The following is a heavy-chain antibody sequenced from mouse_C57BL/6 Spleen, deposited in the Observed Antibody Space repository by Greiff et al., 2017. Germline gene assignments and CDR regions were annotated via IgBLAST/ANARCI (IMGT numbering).Heavy chain of an antibody. J-gene: IGHJ3*01. CDR2: ISSGSSTI. CDR1: GFTFSDYG. D-gene: IGHD2-12*01. CDR3: ARSAYDTWFAY. V-gene: IGHV5-17*01. Sequence: EVNVVESGGGLVKPGGSLKLSCAASGFTFSDYGMHWVRQAPEKGLEWVAYISSGSSTIYYADTVKGRFTSSRDNAKNTRFLQMTSLRSEDTAMYYCARSAYDTWFAYWGQGTLVTVSA.